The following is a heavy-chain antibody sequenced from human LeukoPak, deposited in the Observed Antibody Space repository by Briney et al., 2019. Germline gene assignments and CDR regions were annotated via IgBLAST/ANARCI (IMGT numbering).Heavy chain of an antibody. V-gene: IGHV3-48*01. J-gene: IGHJ4*02. D-gene: IGHD1-26*01. CDR2: ISSSSSTI. CDR3: ATEGIVGGGAHFDY. Sequence: PGGSLRLSCAASGFTFSSYSMNWVRQAPGKGLEWVSYISSSSSTIYYADSVKGRFTISRDNAKNSLYLQMNSVRVEDTAVYYCATEGIVGGGAHFDYWGQGTLVTVSS. CDR1: GFTFSSYS.